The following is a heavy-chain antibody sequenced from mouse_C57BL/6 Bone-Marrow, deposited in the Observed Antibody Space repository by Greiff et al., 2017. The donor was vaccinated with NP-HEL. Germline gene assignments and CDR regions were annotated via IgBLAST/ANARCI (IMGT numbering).Heavy chain of an antibody. Sequence: VQLQQPGAELVKPGASVKLSCKASGYTFTSYLMHWVKQRPGRGLEWIGRIDPNSGGTKYNEKFKSKATLTVDKPSSTAYMQLNSRTSEGSAVDYCARYCYGSSSVGYWGQGTTLTVSS. CDR2: IDPNSGGT. V-gene: IGHV1-72*01. CDR1: GYTFTSYL. J-gene: IGHJ2*01. CDR3: ARYCYGSSSVGY. D-gene: IGHD1-1*01.